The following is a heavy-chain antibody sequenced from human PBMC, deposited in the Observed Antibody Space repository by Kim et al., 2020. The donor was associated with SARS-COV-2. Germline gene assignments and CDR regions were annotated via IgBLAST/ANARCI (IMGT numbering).Heavy chain of an antibody. V-gene: IGHV4-34*01. D-gene: IGHD3-22*01. CDR2: INHSGST. CDR1: GGSFSGYY. J-gene: IGHJ4*02. Sequence: SETLSLTCAVYGGSFSGYYWSWIRQPPGKGLEWIGEINHSGSTNYNPSLKSRVTISVDTSKNQFSLKLSSVTAAHTAVYYCARQYYYDSSGQRGYFDYWGQGTLVTVSS. CDR3: ARQYYYDSSGQRGYFDY.